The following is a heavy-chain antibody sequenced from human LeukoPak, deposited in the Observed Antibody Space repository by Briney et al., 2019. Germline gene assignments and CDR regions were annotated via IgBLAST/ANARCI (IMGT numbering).Heavy chain of an antibody. J-gene: IGHJ4*02. CDR3: ARERITMVRGVIRTFDY. CDR1: GFTFSSYS. V-gene: IGHV3-48*04. Sequence: GGSLRLSCAASGFTFSSYSMNWVRQAPGKGLEWVSYISSSSSTIYYADSVKGRFTISRDNAKNSLYLQMNSLRAEDTAVYYCARERITMVRGVIRTFDYWGQGTLVTVSS. CDR2: ISSSSSTI. D-gene: IGHD3-10*01.